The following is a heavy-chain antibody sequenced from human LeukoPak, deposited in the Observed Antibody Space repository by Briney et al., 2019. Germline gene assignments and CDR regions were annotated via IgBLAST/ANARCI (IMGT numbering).Heavy chain of an antibody. Sequence: PGGSLRLSCAASGFTFSSYWMSWVRQAPGKGLEWVANINQDGSEKYYVDSVKGRFTISRDNAKNSLYLQMNSLRAEDTAVYYCARAIMVYALGYYYYMDVWGKGTTVTVSS. CDR2: INQDGSEK. J-gene: IGHJ6*03. V-gene: IGHV3-7*01. D-gene: IGHD2-8*01. CDR3: ARAIMVYALGYYYYMDV. CDR1: GFTFSSYW.